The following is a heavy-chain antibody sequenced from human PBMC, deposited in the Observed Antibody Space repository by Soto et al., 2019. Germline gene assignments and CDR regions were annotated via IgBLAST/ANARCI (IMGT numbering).Heavy chain of an antibody. Sequence: ASVKVSCKASGYTFTSYDINWVRQATGQGLEWMGWMNPNSGNTGYAQKFQGRVTMTRNTSISTAYMELSSLRSEDTAVYYCARGRDLSDPFDFWGQGTPVTVSS. V-gene: IGHV1-8*01. CDR3: ARGRDLSDPFDF. CDR2: MNPNSGNT. CDR1: GYTFTSYD. J-gene: IGHJ4*02.